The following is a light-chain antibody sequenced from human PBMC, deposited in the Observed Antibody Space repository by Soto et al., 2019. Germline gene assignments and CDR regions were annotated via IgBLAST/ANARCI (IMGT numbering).Light chain of an antibody. CDR3: QSYDSGSDLV. Sequence: QSVLTQPPSVSGAPGQRVTISCTGSSSNIGAGYDVHWYQQLPGTAPKLLIYINNNRPSGVPDRFSGSKSDTSASLAITGLQAEDEGDYYCQSYDSGSDLVFGGGTKLTVL. CDR1: SSNIGAGYD. V-gene: IGLV1-40*01. CDR2: INN. J-gene: IGLJ2*01.